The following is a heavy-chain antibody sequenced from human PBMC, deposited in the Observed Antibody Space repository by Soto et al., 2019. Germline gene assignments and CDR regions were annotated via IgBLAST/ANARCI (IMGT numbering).Heavy chain of an antibody. V-gene: IGHV3-23*01. CDR2: ISGSGGST. J-gene: IGHJ6*03. CDR1: GFTFSSYA. CDR3: AKDGGYRRFYYYYMDV. Sequence: EVQLLESGGVLVQPGGSLRLSCAASGFTFSSYAMSWVRQAPGKGLEWVSAISGSGGSTYYADSVKGRFTISRDNSKNTLYLPMNSLRAEDTAVYYCAKDGGYRRFYYYYMDVWGKGTTVTVSS. D-gene: IGHD5-18*01.